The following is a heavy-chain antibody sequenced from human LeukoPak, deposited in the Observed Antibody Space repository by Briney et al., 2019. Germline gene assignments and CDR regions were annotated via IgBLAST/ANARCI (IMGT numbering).Heavy chain of an antibody. CDR1: GFTFSSYG. CDR2: ISYDGSNK. CDR3: AKGDNWNYHD. D-gene: IGHD1-7*01. Sequence: GGSLRLSCAASGFTFSSYGMHWVRQAPGKGLEWVAVISYDGSNKYYADSVKGRFTISRDNSKNTLYLQMNSLRAEDTAVYYCAKGDNWNYHDWGQGTLVTVSS. V-gene: IGHV3-30*18. J-gene: IGHJ4*02.